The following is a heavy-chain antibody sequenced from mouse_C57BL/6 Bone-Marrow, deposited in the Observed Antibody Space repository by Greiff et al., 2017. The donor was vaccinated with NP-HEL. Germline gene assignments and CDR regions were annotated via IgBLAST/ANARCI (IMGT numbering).Heavy chain of an antibody. J-gene: IGHJ3*01. Sequence: VQLQQPGAELVMPGASVKLSCKASGYTFTSYWMPWVKQRPGQGLEWIGEIDPSDSYTNYNQKFKGKSTLTVDKSSSTAYMQLSSLTSEDSAVYYCAREGAFYYGSSWFAYWGQGTLVTVSA. V-gene: IGHV1-69*01. CDR3: AREGAFYYGSSWFAY. CDR2: IDPSDSYT. D-gene: IGHD1-1*01. CDR1: GYTFTSYW.